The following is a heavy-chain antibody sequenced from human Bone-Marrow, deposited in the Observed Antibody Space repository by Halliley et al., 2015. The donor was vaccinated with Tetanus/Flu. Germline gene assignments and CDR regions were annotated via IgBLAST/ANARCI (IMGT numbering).Heavy chain of an antibody. CDR2: IYYRGRT. Sequence: GLEWIGSIYYRGRTSFSPSLMGRVSISVDTSKNHFSLNLRSVTAAVTAVYYCAWSPLGDVDVLGQGTTVTVSS. V-gene: IGHV4-31*02. CDR3: AWSPLGDVDV. D-gene: IGHD3-3*01. J-gene: IGHJ6*02.